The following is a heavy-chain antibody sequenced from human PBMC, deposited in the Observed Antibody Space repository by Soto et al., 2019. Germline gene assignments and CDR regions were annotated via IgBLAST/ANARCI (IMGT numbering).Heavy chain of an antibody. CDR2: INPNSGGT. Sequence: ASVKVSCKASGYTFTGYYMHWVRQAPGQGLEWMGRINPNSGGTNYAQKFQGWVNMTRDTSISTAYMEMSRLRSDDTTMYYYAREKYYYDSSGYSRDAFDIWGQGTMVTVSS. V-gene: IGHV1-2*04. CDR3: AREKYYYDSSGYSRDAFDI. D-gene: IGHD3-22*01. CDR1: GYTFTGYY. J-gene: IGHJ3*02.